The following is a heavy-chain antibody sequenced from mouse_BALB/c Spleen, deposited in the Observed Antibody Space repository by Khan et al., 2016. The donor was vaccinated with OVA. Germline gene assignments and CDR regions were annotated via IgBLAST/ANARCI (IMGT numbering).Heavy chain of an antibody. CDR1: GFSISNYG. CDR3: ARAFYNGAWFAY. D-gene: IGHD1-3*01. CDR2: IWAGGST. Sequence: QVQLKESGPGLVAPSQTLSITCTVSGFSISNYGVHWVRQPPGKGLEWLGVIWAGGSTNHNSALMSRLSITKDNSKNQVVLKMNSLQTDDTAIYYWARAFYNGAWFAYWGQGTLVTVSA. J-gene: IGHJ3*01. V-gene: IGHV2-9*02.